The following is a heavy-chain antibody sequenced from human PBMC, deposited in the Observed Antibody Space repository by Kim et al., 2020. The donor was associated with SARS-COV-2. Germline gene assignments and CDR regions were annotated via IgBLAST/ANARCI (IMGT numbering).Heavy chain of an antibody. J-gene: IGHJ6*02. CDR3: TRGSTTSVHFYYGMDV. Sequence: ESLKGRFPISRANSKPTLYLQMNSLSPEDAAIYYCTRGSTTSVHFYYGMDVWGQGTTVTVSS. V-gene: IGHV3-23*01. D-gene: IGHD4-17*01.